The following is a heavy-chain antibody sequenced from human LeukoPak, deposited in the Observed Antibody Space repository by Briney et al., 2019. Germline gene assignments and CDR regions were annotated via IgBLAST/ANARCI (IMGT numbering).Heavy chain of an antibody. D-gene: IGHD6-19*01. J-gene: IGHJ5*02. CDR1: GYTFTGYY. Sequence: ASVKVSCKASGYTFTGYYMHWVRQATGQGLEWMGWMNPNSGNTGYAQKFQGRVTMTRNTSISTAYMELSSLRSEDTAVYYCARMIRVVGLRGAIAVAGNWFDPWGQGTLVTVSS. CDR2: MNPNSGNT. CDR3: ARMIRVVGLRGAIAVAGNWFDP. V-gene: IGHV1-8*02.